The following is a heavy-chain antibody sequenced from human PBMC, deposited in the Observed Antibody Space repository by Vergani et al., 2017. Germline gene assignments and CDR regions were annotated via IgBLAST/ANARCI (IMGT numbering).Heavy chain of an antibody. Sequence: QLQLQESGPGLVKPSETLSLTCTVSGGSISSSSYYWGWIRQPPGKGLEWIGSIYYSGSTYYNPSRKSRVTLSVDTYKNQFSLKLSSVTAADTAVYYCARDSGDYYYFDYWGQGTLVTVSS. CDR3: ARDSGDYYYFDY. J-gene: IGHJ4*02. CDR2: IYYSGST. CDR1: GGSISSSSYY. V-gene: IGHV4-39*07. D-gene: IGHD4-17*01.